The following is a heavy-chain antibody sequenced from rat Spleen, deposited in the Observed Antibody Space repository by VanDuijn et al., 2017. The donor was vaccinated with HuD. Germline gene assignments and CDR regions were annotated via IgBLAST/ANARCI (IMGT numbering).Heavy chain of an antibody. V-gene: IGHV2S61*01. CDR3: ASQYYYDGDYRDY. Sequence: QVQLKESGPGLVQPSQTLSLTCTVSGFSLSTYGLIWVRQPPGKGLEWMGGIWGDGSTDYKSALKSRLSISRDTSKSQVFLKINNLQTEEAAMDFCASQYYYDGDYRDYWGQGVMVTVSS. J-gene: IGHJ2*01. CDR2: IWGDGST. CDR1: GFSLSTYG. D-gene: IGHD1-12*03.